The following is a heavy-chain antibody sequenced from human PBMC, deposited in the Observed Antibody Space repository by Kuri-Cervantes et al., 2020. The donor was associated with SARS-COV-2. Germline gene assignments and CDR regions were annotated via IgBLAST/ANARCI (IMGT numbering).Heavy chain of an antibody. Sequence: GGSLRLSCSASGFTFSSYAMHWVRQAPGKGLEWVAVISYDGSNKYYADSVKGRFTISRDNSKNTLYLQMNSPRSEDTAVYYCATFPNGWGRAENDAFDIWGQGTMVTVSS. CDR1: GFTFSSYA. V-gene: IGHV3-30-3*01. CDR3: ATFPNGWGRAENDAFDI. CDR2: ISYDGSNK. J-gene: IGHJ3*02. D-gene: IGHD7-27*01.